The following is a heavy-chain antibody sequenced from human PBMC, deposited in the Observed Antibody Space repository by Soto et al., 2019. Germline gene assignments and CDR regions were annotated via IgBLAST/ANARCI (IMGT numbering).Heavy chain of an antibody. Sequence: SETLSLTCAVYGGSFSGYYWSWIRQPPGKGPEWIGEINHSGSTNHNPSLKSRVTISVDTSKNQFSLKLSSVTAADTAVYYCARLTGTRFDYWGQGTLVTVSS. D-gene: IGHD1-7*01. CDR1: GGSFSGYY. CDR2: INHSGST. J-gene: IGHJ4*02. CDR3: ARLTGTRFDY. V-gene: IGHV4-34*01.